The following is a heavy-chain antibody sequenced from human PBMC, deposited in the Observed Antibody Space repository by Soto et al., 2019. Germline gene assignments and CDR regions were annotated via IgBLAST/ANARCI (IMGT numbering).Heavy chain of an antibody. CDR3: ARLSDADDGSGYWIFDI. D-gene: IGHD3-22*01. CDR2: IDLSDSYI. V-gene: IGHV5-10-1*01. CDR1: GYSVPNSW. J-gene: IGHJ3*02. Sequence: EVQLVQSGAEVKKPGESLRISCEASGYSVPNSWISWVRQIPGKDLEWMARIDLSDSYIDYNPSFQGHVTVSTDKSITTAYLQWSSLRASDTAMYYCARLSDADDGSGYWIFDIWGQGTMVTVSS.